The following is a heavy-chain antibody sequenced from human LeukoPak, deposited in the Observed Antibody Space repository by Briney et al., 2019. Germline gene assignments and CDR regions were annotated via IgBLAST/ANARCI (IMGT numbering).Heavy chain of an antibody. CDR1: GYTFTGYY. CDR3: AREWELLRKYLYH. Sequence: ASVKVSCKASGYTFTGYYLHWVRQAPGQGLDWMGWINPNSGGTTYAQNFKGRVTMTWDPSISTAYMELSRLRSDDTAVYYCAREWELLRKYLYHWGQGTLVTVSS. J-gene: IGHJ1*01. D-gene: IGHD1-26*01. V-gene: IGHV1-2*02. CDR2: INPNSGGT.